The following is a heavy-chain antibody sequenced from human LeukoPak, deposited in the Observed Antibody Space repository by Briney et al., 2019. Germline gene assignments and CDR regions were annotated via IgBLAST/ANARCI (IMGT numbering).Heavy chain of an antibody. V-gene: IGHV1-69*04. Sequence: ASVKVSCKASGGTFSSYAISGVRQAPGQGLEWMGRIISIFGIANYAQKFQGRVTIIADKSTSTAYMELSSLRSEDTAVYYCASGREGIAAAVPAEYFQHWGQATLVTVSS. D-gene: IGHD6-13*01. CDR1: GGTFSSYA. J-gene: IGHJ1*01. CDR2: IISIFGIA. CDR3: ASGREGIAAAVPAEYFQH.